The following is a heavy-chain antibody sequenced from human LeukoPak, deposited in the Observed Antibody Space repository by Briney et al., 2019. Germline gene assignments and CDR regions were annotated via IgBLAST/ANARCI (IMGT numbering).Heavy chain of an antibody. V-gene: IGHV1-46*01. D-gene: IGHD2-8*02. CDR1: GYTFTNYY. CDR2: INPSGGST. J-gene: IGHJ3*02. Sequence: ASVKVSCKASGYTFTNYYMHWVRQAPGQGLEWMGIINPSGGSTSYAQKFQGRVTMTRDMSTSTDYLELSSLRSEDTAVYYCARARLLGPTGVAAFDIWGQGTMVTVSS. CDR3: ARARLLGPTGVAAFDI.